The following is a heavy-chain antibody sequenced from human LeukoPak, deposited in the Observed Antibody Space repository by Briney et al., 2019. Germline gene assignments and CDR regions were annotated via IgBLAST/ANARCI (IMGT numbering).Heavy chain of an antibody. CDR3: ARGEGHTVLKVYAMTTY. V-gene: IGHV3-23*01. J-gene: IGHJ4*02. Sequence: TGGSLRLSCAATGFTFSTYGMTWVRQAPGKGLEWVSGIGGSGDSTYYADSVKGRFTISRDNSRNTVYLQMNSLRAEDTAVYYCARGEGHTVLKVYAMTTYWGQGTLVTVSS. CDR1: GFTFSTYG. D-gene: IGHD2-8*01. CDR2: IGGSGDST.